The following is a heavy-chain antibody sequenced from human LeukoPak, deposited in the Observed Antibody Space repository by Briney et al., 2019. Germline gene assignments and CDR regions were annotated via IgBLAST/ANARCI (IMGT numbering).Heavy chain of an antibody. CDR2: INPNSGGT. CDR3: ARAYCSSTSCAYYFDY. Sequence: ASVKASCKASGYTFTGYYMHWVRQAPGQGLEWMGWINPNSGGTNYAQKFQGRVTMTRDTSISTAYMELSRLRSDDTAVYYCARAYCSSTSCAYYFDYWGQGTLVTVSS. D-gene: IGHD2-2*01. CDR1: GYTFTGYY. J-gene: IGHJ4*02. V-gene: IGHV1-2*02.